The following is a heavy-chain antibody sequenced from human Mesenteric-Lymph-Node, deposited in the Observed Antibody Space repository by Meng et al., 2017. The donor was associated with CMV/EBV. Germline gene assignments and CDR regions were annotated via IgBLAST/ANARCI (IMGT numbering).Heavy chain of an antibody. CDR1: GFTFSRFS. Sequence: GESLKISCAASGFTFSRFSMHWVRQAPGKGLAWVALISSDGSKKYYADSVKGRFTISRDNSKNTLYLQMNSLRAEDTAVYYCAKAQTYYYYGTDVWDQGTTVTVSS. J-gene: IGHJ6*02. CDR2: ISSDGSKK. CDR3: AKAQTYYYYGTDV. V-gene: IGHV3-30*04.